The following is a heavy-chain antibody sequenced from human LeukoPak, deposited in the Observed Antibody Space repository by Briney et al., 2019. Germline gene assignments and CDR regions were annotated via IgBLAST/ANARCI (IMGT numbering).Heavy chain of an antibody. D-gene: IGHD6-19*01. CDR2: IIPIFCTA. J-gene: IGHJ6*03. CDR1: GGTFSNYA. Sequence: SVKVSCKASGGTFSNYAISWVRQAPGQGLEWMGGIIPIFCTANYAQKFQGRVTITADKSTSTAYMELSSLRSEDTAVYYCARQGIAVAGAYYYYYMDVWGKGTTVTVSS. CDR3: ARQGIAVAGAYYYYYMDV. V-gene: IGHV1-69*06.